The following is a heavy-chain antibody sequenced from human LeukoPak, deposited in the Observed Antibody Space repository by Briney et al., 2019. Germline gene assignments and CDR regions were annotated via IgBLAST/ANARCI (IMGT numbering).Heavy chain of an antibody. D-gene: IGHD3-22*01. CDR1: GFTFSSYA. CDR3: AKTSYDSSGYYYFDY. CDR2: ISGSGGST. V-gene: IGHV3-23*01. Sequence: GGSLRLSCAASGFTFSSYAMSWVRQAPGKGLEWVSAISGSGGSTYYADSVKGRFTISRDNSKNTLYLQMNSLKAEDTAVYYCAKTSYDSSGYYYFDYWGQGTLVTVSS. J-gene: IGHJ4*02.